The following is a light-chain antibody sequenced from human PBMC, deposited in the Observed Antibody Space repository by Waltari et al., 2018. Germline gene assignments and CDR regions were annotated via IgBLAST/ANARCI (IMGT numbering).Light chain of an antibody. CDR3: CSHSSSSTLVL. CDR2: EVN. CDR1: ATDVGAYNF. V-gene: IGLV2-14*01. J-gene: IGLJ3*02. Sequence: QSALTQPASVSVSPGQSLTLSCTGTATDVGAYNFVSWYQQHPGEVPKLLIYEVNNRPSGVSDRFSGSRSGNTASLTISGLLAEDEADYYCCSHSSSSTLVLFGGGTKVTVL.